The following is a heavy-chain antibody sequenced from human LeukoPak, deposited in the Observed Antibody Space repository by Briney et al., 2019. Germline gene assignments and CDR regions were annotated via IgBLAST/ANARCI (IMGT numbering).Heavy chain of an antibody. Sequence: SVKVSCKASGYTFTGYYMHWVRQAPGQGLEWMGGIIPIFGTANYAQKFQGRVTITADESTSTAYMELSSLRSEDTAVYYCAPYGSGSRDYWGQGTLVTVSS. J-gene: IGHJ4*02. CDR2: IIPIFGTA. CDR1: GYTFTGYY. CDR3: APYGSGSRDY. V-gene: IGHV1-69*13. D-gene: IGHD3-10*01.